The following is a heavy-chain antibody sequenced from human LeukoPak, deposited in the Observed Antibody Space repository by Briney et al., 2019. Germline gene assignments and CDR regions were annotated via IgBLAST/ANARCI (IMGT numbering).Heavy chain of an antibody. D-gene: IGHD6-19*01. V-gene: IGHV5-51*01. CDR3: ARRQMYSSGWYTNGYYFDH. CDR2: IYPGDSDT. J-gene: IGHJ4*02. CDR1: GYSFTSYW. Sequence: GESLKISCKGSGYSFTSYWIGWVRQMPGKGLEWVGIIYPGDSDTRYSPSFQGQVTISADKSISTAYLQWSSLKASDTAMYYCARRQMYSSGWYTNGYYFDHWGQGTLVTVSS.